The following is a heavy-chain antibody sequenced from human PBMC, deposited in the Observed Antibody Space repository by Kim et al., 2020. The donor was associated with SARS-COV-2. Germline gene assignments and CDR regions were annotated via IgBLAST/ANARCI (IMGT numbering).Heavy chain of an antibody. CDR3: AKGATTSEWASGMDV. CDR1: GFTFSNYA. J-gene: IGHJ6*02. Sequence: GGSLRLSCAASGFTFSNYAMSWVRQAPGEGLEWVSTIVYNGGSTFYADSVKGRFTISRDNSKNTLNLQMNSVRVDDTAMYYCAKGATTSEWASGMDVWGQGTTVTVSS. CDR2: IVYNGGST. D-gene: IGHD1-26*01. V-gene: IGHV3-23*01.